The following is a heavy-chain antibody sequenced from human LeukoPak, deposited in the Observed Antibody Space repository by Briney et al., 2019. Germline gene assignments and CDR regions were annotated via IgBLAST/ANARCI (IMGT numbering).Heavy chain of an antibody. Sequence: GRSLRLSCAASGFTFSSYGMHWVRQAPGKGLEWVAVIWYDGSNKYYADSVKGRFTISRDNAKNTVYLEMNSLRAEDTAVYYCVYCSGGNCYYTVRGWTYWGQGTLVTVSS. CDR1: GFTFSSYG. CDR3: VYCSGGNCYYTVRGWTY. D-gene: IGHD2-15*01. V-gene: IGHV3-33*03. CDR2: IWYDGSNK. J-gene: IGHJ4*02.